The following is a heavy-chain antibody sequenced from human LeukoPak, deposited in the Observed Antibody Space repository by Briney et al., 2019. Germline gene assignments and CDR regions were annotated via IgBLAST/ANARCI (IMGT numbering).Heavy chain of an antibody. CDR1: GYTFTSYY. CDR2: INTNTGNP. D-gene: IGHD2-15*01. V-gene: IGHV7-4-1*02. CDR3: ARADYCSGGSCYTDFDY. J-gene: IGHJ4*02. Sequence: ASVKVSCKASGYTFTSYYMHWVRQAPGQGLEWMGWINTNTGNPTYAQGFTGRFVFSLDTSVSTAYLQISSLKAEDTAVYYCARADYCSGGSCYTDFDYWGQGTLVTVSS.